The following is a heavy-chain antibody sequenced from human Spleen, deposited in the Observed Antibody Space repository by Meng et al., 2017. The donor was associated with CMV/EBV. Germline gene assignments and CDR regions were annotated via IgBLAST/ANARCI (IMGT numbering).Heavy chain of an antibody. CDR3: AHGGGDRSFDC. D-gene: IGHD2-21*02. V-gene: IGHV3-23*01. CDR2: ITGSGGST. Sequence: EVQLLGSGGGLVQPGGSLRLSCAASGLTFSSDSMSWVRQAPGKGLEWVSSITGSGGSTYNGDSVKGRFTISRDKSKNTLFLQMDSLRVEDTAVYYCAHGGGDRSFDCWGQGTLVTVSS. CDR1: GLTFSSDS. J-gene: IGHJ4*02.